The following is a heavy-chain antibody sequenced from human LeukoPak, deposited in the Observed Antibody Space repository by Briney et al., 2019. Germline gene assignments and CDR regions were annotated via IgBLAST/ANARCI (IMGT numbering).Heavy chain of an antibody. CDR3: AKDMEGEVLPVAAFDY. CDR1: GFTFSSYS. J-gene: IGHJ4*02. V-gene: IGHV3-21*04. CDR2: ISSSSSYI. Sequence: GGSLRLSCAASGFTFSSYSMNWVRQAPGKGLEWVSSISSSSSYIYYADSVKGRFTISRDNAKNSLYLQMNSLRAEDMALYYCAKDMEGEVLPVAAFDYWGQGTLVTVSS. D-gene: IGHD2-2*01.